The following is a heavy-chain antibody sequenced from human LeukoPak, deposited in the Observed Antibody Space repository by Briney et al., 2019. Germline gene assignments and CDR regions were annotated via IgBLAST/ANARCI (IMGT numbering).Heavy chain of an antibody. CDR1: GYTFTSYA. J-gene: IGHJ4*02. D-gene: IGHD2-15*01. CDR2: INAGNGNT. CDR3: ARDGFYCSGGSCYSTYFDY. Sequence: ASVKVSCKASGYTFTSYAMHWVRQAPGQRLEWMGWINAGNGNTKYSQKFQGRATITRDTSASTAYMELSSLRSEDTAVYYCARDGFYCSGGSCYSTYFDYWGQGTLVTVSS. V-gene: IGHV1-3*01.